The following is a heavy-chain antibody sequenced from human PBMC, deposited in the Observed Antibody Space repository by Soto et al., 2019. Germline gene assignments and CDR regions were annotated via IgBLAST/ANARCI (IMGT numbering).Heavy chain of an antibody. CDR1: GFTLSGSA. D-gene: IGHD3-16*01. CDR3: SRLWAGGDDRDSPPYYLDS. Sequence: EVQLVESGGGLVQPGGSVIISCAASGFTLSGSAIHWVRQASGKGLEWLGRIKTRSYNYATAYTASLKGRFTISRDDSKNTAYLQMNSLKTEDTAVYFCSRLWAGGDDRDSPPYYLDSWGQGTLVTVSS. V-gene: IGHV3-73*02. CDR2: IKTRSYNYAT. J-gene: IGHJ4*02.